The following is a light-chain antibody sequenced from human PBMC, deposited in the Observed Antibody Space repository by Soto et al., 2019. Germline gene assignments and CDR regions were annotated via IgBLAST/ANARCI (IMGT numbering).Light chain of an antibody. Sequence: QSALTQPPSASGSTGQSVTISCTRTSSDVGAYNYVSWYQQHPGKAPKLVIYDVSKRPSGDPDRFSGSKSGNTASLTVSGLQAEDEADFYCISYAGSSIWVFGGGTKLTVL. CDR3: ISYAGSSIWV. V-gene: IGLV2-8*01. J-gene: IGLJ3*02. CDR2: DVS. CDR1: SSDVGAYNY.